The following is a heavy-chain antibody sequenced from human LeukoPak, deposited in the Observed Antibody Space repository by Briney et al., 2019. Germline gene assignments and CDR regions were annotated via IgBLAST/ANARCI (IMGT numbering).Heavy chain of an antibody. V-gene: IGHV1-2*02. J-gene: IGHJ1*01. CDR2: INPNSGGT. CDR1: GYTFTGYT. D-gene: IGHD3-22*01. CDR3: PREDLYYYNSSGSEFLQH. Sequence: ASVKVSCKASGYTFTGYTMHWVRQAPGQGLEWMGWINPNSGGTNYAQTFQGRVTMTRDTPISTAYMELSLLRSDDPAVYYLPREDLYYYNSSGSEFLQHCGQGTLVTVSS.